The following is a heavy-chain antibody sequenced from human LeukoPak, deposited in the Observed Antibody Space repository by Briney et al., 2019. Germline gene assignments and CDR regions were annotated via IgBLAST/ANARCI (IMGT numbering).Heavy chain of an antibody. CDR1: GYTFTGYY. D-gene: IGHD3-3*01. CDR3: ARGREAYYDFWSGSNWFDP. V-gene: IGHV1-2*02. Sequence: ASVKVSCKASGYTFTGYYMHWVRQAPGQGLEWMGWINPNSGGTNYAQKFQGRVTMTRDTSISTAYMELSRLRSDDTAVYYCARGREAYYDFWSGSNWFDPWGQGTLVTVSS. CDR2: INPNSGGT. J-gene: IGHJ5*02.